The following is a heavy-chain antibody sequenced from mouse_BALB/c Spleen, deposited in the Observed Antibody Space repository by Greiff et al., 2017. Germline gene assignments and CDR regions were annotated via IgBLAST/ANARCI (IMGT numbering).Heavy chain of an antibody. D-gene: IGHD2-14*01. CDR1: GFSLTSYG. CDR3: ARDRYGEYWYFDV. Sequence: QVQLQQSGPGLVQPSQSLSITCTVSGFSLTSYGVHWVRQSPGKGLEWLGVIWSGGSTDYNAAFISRLSISKDNSKSQVFFKMNSLQANDTAIYYCARDRYGEYWYFDVWGAGTTVTVSS. CDR2: IWSGGST. V-gene: IGHV2-2*02. J-gene: IGHJ1*01.